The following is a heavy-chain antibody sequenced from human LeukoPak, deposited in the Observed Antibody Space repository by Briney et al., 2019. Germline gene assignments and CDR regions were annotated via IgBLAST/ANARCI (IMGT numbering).Heavy chain of an antibody. CDR1: GFTFSSYG. J-gene: IGHJ4*02. CDR2: ISYDGSNK. Sequence: PGRSLRLSCAASGFTFSSYGMHWVRQAPGKGLEWVAVISYDGSNKYYADSVKGRFTISRDNSKNTLFLQMNSLRAEGTAGYYCSKGAPGFDYWGQGTLVTVSS. CDR3: SKGAPGFDY. D-gene: IGHD1-14*01. V-gene: IGHV3-30*18.